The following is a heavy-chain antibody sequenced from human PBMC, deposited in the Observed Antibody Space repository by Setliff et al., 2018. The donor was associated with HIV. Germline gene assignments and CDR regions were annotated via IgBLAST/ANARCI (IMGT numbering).Heavy chain of an antibody. D-gene: IGHD3-3*01. J-gene: IGHJ6*03. CDR2: IIPIFGTA. CDR3: ARGEKRFLEWLPLDYYYYYYMDV. CDR1: GGTFSGYA. Sequence: CKASGGTFSGYAISWVRQAPGQGLELMGGIIPIFGTANYAQKFQGRVTITADESTSTAYMELSSLRSEDTAVYYCARGEKRFLEWLPLDYYYYYYMDVWGKGITVT. V-gene: IGHV1-69*01.